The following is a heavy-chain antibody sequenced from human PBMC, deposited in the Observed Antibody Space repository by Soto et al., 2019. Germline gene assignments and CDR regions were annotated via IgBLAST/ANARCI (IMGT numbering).Heavy chain of an antibody. CDR2: IGESGTPT. D-gene: IGHD2-2*01. J-gene: IGHJ6*02. Sequence: PGGSLRFSCAASGFTFSSYAMKWVRQAPGKGLEWVSLIGESGTPTYYADSVKGRFTISRDNSGNTLFLEMYSLRAEDTAVYYCARYIPGVRYYGMDVWGHGTTVTVSS. V-gene: IGHV3-23*01. CDR1: GFTFSSYA. CDR3: ARYIPGVRYYGMDV.